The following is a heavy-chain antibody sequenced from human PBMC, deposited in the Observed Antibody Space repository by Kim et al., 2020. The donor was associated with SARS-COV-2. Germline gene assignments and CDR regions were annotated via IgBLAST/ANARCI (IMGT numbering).Heavy chain of an antibody. J-gene: IGHJ3*02. D-gene: IGHD2-8*02. Sequence: GGSLRLSCAASGFTVSRNYMTWVRQAPGKGLEWVSIIYSGGDTDYADSVKGRFTISRHNSENTLYLQMNSLRPEDTAVYYCATYEGYCTGARCDADAFDIWGQGTMVTVSS. CDR1: GFTVSRNY. CDR3: ATYEGYCTGARCDADAFDI. CDR2: IYSGGDT. V-gene: IGHV3-53*04.